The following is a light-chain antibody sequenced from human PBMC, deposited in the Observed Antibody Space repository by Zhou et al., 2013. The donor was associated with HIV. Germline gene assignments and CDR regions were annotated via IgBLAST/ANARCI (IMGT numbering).Light chain of an antibody. CDR2: AAS. Sequence: DIQMTQSPSSLSASIGDTVTITCRASQDVRYSVAWFQQKPGKAPELLIYAASTLQSGVPSRFSGSGSGTDFTLTISSLQPEDFATYFCQQSYNALTFGGGTKVEIK. CDR3: QQSYNALT. CDR1: QDVRYS. J-gene: IGKJ4*01. V-gene: IGKV1-16*01.